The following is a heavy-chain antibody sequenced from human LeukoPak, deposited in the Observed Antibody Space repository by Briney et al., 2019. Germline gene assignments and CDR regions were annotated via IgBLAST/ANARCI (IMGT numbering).Heavy chain of an antibody. D-gene: IGHD1-14*01. J-gene: IGHJ6*02. V-gene: IGHV6-1*01. CDR2: TYYRSKWYS. CDR3: ARGELDRRPHTYYYYYGMDV. Sequence: SQTLSLTCDISGDSVSSNSVAWSWIRQSPSRGLEWLGRTYYRSKWYSDYGVSVRGRITVSPDTSKNQFSLKLSSVTAADTAVYYCARGELDRRPHTYYYYYGMDVWGQGTTVTVSS. CDR1: GDSVSSNSVA.